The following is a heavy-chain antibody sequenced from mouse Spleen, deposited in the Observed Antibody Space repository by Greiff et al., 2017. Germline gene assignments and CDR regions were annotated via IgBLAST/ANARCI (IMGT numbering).Heavy chain of an antibody. Sequence: VMLVESGPGLVQPSQSLSITCTVSGFSLTSYGVHWVRQSPGKGLEWLGVIWSGGSTDYNAAFISRLSISKDNSKSQVFFKMNSLQADDTAIYYCGRKEYGSGYAMDYWGQGTSVTVSS. V-gene: IGHV2-2*01. J-gene: IGHJ4*01. CDR3: GRKEYGSGYAMDY. D-gene: IGHD1-1*01. CDR2: IWSGGST. CDR1: GFSLTSYG.